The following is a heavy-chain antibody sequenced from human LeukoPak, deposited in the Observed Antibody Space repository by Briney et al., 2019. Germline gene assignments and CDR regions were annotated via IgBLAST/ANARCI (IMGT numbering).Heavy chain of an antibody. J-gene: IGHJ3*02. CDR2: INHSGST. Sequence: SETLSLTCAVYGGSFSGYYWSWIRQPPGKGLEWIGEINHSGSTNYNPSLKSRVTISVDTPNNQFSLKLNSVTAADTAVYFCARVQSADYDRAFNIWGQGTMVTVSS. D-gene: IGHD3-10*02. CDR1: GGSFSGYY. V-gene: IGHV4-34*01. CDR3: ARVQSADYDRAFNI.